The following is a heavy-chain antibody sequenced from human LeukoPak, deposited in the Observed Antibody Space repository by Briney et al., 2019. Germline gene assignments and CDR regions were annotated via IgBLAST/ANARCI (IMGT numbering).Heavy chain of an antibody. CDR2: INHSGST. CDR1: GGSFSGYY. V-gene: IGHV4-34*01. D-gene: IGHD6-6*01. Sequence: SETLSLTCAVYGGSFSGYYWSWIRQPPGKGLEWIGEINHSGSTNYNPSLKSRVTISVDTSKNQFSLKLSSVTAADTAVYYCARAAGGFIAACYFDYWGQGTLVTVSS. J-gene: IGHJ4*02. CDR3: ARAAGGFIAACYFDY.